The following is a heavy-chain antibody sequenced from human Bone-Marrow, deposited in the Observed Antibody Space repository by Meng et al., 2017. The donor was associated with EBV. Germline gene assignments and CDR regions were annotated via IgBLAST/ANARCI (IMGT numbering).Heavy chain of an antibody. D-gene: IGHD5/OR15-5a*01. CDR1: RDSIRRFYY. Sequence: HLQLHGSRPVRVNPSETLSPNCTVSRDSIRRFYYWAWLRQPPGRGLEWIGSVHYSGNTYYSPSLKSRITVSVDTSKNQFSLRLTSVTAADTALYYCARPFPSIVSPRLDPFGDWGQGTLVTVSS. CDR3: ARPFPSIVSPRLDPFGD. V-gene: IGHV4-39*01. J-gene: IGHJ4*02. CDR2: VHYSGNT.